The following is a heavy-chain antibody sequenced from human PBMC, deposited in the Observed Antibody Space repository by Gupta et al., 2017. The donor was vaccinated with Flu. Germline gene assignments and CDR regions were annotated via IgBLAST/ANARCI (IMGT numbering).Heavy chain of an antibody. J-gene: IGHJ4*02. D-gene: IGHD6-6*01. V-gene: IGHV3-21*01. Sequence: EVQLVEPGGGLVKPGGSLRLLCAASGFTFSSYSMNWFRQAPGKGLEWVSSISSSSSYIYYADSVKGRFTISRDNAKNSLYLQMNSLRAEDTAVYYCARHSSSLLNFDYWGQGTLVTVSS. CDR3: ARHSSSLLNFDY. CDR2: ISSSSSYI. CDR1: GFTFSSYS.